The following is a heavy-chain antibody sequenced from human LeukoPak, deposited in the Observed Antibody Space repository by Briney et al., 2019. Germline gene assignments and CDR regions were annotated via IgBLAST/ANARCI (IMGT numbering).Heavy chain of an antibody. CDR1: GGSFSGYY. J-gene: IGHJ5*02. Sequence: SETLSLTCAVYGGSFSGYYWSWIRQPPGKGLEWIGEINHSGSTNCNPSLKSRVTISVDTSKNQFSLRLSSVTAADTAVYYCARAPGGLNGHEVWFDPWGQGTLVTVSS. V-gene: IGHV4-34*01. CDR3: ARAPGGLNGHEVWFDP. D-gene: IGHD2-8*01. CDR2: INHSGST.